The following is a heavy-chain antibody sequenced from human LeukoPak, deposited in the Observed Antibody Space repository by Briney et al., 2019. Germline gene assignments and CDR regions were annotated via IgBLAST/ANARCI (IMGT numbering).Heavy chain of an antibody. D-gene: IGHD2-15*01. J-gene: IGHJ3*02. CDR2: INPNSGGT. CDR3: ASPASVAVVAARTDDAFDI. Sequence: ASVKVSCKASGYTFTGYYMHWVRQAPGQGLEWMGWINPNSGGTNYAQKFQGRVTMTRDTSISTAYMELSRLRSDDTAVYYCASPASVAVVAARTDDAFDIWGQGTMVTVSS. CDR1: GYTFTGYY. V-gene: IGHV1-2*02.